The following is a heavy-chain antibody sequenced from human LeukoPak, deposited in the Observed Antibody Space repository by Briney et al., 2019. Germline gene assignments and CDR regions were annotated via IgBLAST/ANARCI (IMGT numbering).Heavy chain of an antibody. CDR3: ARLSGSYFDY. J-gene: IGHJ4*02. CDR2: ISYDGGNK. CDR1: GFTFSSYA. V-gene: IGHV3-30-3*01. Sequence: GRSLRLSCAASGFTFSSYAMHWVRQAPGKGLEWVAVISYDGGNKYYADSVKGRFTISRDNSKNTLYLQMNSLRAEDTAVYYCARLSGSYFDYWGQGTLVTASS. D-gene: IGHD1-26*01.